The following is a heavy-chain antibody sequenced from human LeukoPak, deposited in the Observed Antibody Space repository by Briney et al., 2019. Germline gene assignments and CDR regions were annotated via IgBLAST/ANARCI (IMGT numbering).Heavy chain of an antibody. CDR3: ARLHLDYLDY. Sequence: SETLSLTCGVYGGSFSGYYWSWIRQPPGKGLEWIGEIYHSGSTNYNPSLKSRVTISVDTSKKQFSLNLTSVTTADTAVYYCARLHLDYLDYWGQGAVVTVSS. CDR1: GGSFSGYY. V-gene: IGHV4-34*01. J-gene: IGHJ4*02. CDR2: IYHSGST.